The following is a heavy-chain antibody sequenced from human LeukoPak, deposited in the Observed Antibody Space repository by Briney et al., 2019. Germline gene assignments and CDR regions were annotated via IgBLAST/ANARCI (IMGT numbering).Heavy chain of an antibody. D-gene: IGHD3-10*01. Sequence: GGSLRLSCAASGLTFSGSAMHWVRQASGKGLEWVGRIRSKANNYATAYAASVKGRFIISRDDSKNTAYVQMDSLKTEDTAVYYCTGNYYGSGSYADFDYWGQGTLVTVSS. J-gene: IGHJ4*02. CDR2: IRSKANNYAT. CDR3: TGNYYGSGSYADFDY. V-gene: IGHV3-73*01. CDR1: GLTFSGSA.